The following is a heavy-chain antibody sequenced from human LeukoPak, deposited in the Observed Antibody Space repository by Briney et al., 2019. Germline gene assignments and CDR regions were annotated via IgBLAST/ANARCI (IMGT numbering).Heavy chain of an antibody. CDR3: AREFGSWLE. CDR2: IYNGGSI. V-gene: IGHV3-53*01. CDR1: GFTVSSNH. J-gene: IGHJ4*02. Sequence: GGSLRLSCAASGFTVSSNHMGWVRQAPGKGLEWVSIIYNGGSIYYADSVKGRFTISRDNSKNTLFLQMNSLRADDTAVYYCAREFGSWLEWGQGTLVTVSS. D-gene: IGHD6-13*01.